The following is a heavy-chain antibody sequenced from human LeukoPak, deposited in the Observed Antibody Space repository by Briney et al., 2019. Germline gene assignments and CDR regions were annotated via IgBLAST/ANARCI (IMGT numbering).Heavy chain of an antibody. CDR2: IYHSGST. Sequence: PETLSLTCAVSGGSISSSNWWSWVRQPPGKGLEWIGEIYHSGSTNYNPSLKSRVTISVDTSKNQFSLKLSSVTAADTAVYYCARTRYYYNSRSYGAPYYFDYWGQGTLVTVSS. J-gene: IGHJ4*02. CDR3: ARTRYYYNSRSYGAPYYFDY. CDR1: GGSISSSNW. D-gene: IGHD3-10*01. V-gene: IGHV4-4*03.